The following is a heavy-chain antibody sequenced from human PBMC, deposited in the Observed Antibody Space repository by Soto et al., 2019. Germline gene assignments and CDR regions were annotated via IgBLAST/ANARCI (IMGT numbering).Heavy chain of an antibody. D-gene: IGHD3-3*01. Sequence: QVQLVQSGAEVKKPGSSVRVSCMTSGGSFSGYVFTWVRQAPGQGLEWMGRIIPVHNITNYAESLQGRVTISADTSSTTTYMELNNLRSYDTAVYFCGRAKSIFGIVTDVYDICGQGTMVIVSS. CDR1: GGSFSGYV. CDR3: GRAKSIFGIVTDVYDI. V-gene: IGHV1-69*04. J-gene: IGHJ3*02. CDR2: IIPVHNIT.